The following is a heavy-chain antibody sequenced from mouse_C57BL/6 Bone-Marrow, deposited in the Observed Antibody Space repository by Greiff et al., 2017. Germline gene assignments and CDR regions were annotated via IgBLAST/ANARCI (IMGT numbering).Heavy chain of an antibody. CDR1: GFTFTSYG. CDR3: ARHYYRDAY. V-gene: IGHV1-59*01. Sequence: VQLQQPGADLVRPGTSVKLSCTASGFTFTSYGMRWVRQRPGQGLEWIGVIGPSDSYTNYTPKFKGKGTLTVDTPSSAAYMQRSSLTSEDSAVYYCARHYYRDAYWGQGTLVTVSA. D-gene: IGHD1-1*01. J-gene: IGHJ3*01. CDR2: IGPSDSYT.